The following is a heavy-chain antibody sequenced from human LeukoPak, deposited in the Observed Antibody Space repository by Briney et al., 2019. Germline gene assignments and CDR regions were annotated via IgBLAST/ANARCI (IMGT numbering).Heavy chain of an antibody. V-gene: IGHV4-34*01. D-gene: IGHD2-15*01. J-gene: IGHJ6*03. CDR1: GGSFSGYY. CDR3: ARDSRGGQYYYYYYMDV. Sequence: SETLSLTCAVYGGSFSGYYWSWIRQPPGKGLEWIGEINHSGSTNYNPSLKSRVTISVDTSKNQFSLKLSSVTAADTAVYYCARDSRGGQYYYYYYMDVWGKGTTVTVSS. CDR2: INHSGST.